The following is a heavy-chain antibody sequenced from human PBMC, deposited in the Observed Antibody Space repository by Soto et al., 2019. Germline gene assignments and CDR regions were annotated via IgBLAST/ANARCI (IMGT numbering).Heavy chain of an antibody. Sequence: QVQLVQSGAEVKKPGSSVKVSCKASGDTFSSYAINWVRQAPGQGLEWMGGIIPMFGTANYAQKFKGRVTTTAGESTSTAYMELSSLRSEDTAVYYCARVGPAHYYDSSGYYSPLDYWGQGTLVTVSS. CDR1: GDTFSSYA. CDR2: IIPMFGTA. CDR3: ARVGPAHYYDSSGYYSPLDY. D-gene: IGHD3-22*01. V-gene: IGHV1-69*01. J-gene: IGHJ4*02.